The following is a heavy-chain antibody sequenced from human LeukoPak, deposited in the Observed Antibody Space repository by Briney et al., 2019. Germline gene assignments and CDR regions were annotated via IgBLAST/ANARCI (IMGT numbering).Heavy chain of an antibody. V-gene: IGHV4-59*01. D-gene: IGHD1-1*01. CDR3: ARGTHAFDI. CDR2: IYYSGST. J-gene: IGHJ3*02. Sequence: SETLSLTCAVYGGSFSGYYWSWIRQPPGKGLEWIGYIYYSGSTNYNPSLKSRVTISVDTSKNQFSLKLSSVTAADTAVYYCARGTHAFDIWGQGTMVTVSS. CDR1: GGSFSGYY.